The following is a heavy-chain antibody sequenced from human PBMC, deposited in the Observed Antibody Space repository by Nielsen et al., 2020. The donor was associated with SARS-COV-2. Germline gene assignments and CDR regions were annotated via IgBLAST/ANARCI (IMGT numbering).Heavy chain of an antibody. CDR3: AKARGRLDYFDY. D-gene: IGHD2-15*01. J-gene: IGHJ4*02. CDR2: ISTSGGGT. V-gene: IGHV3-23*01. Sequence: GESLKISCAASGVTFSDYAMTWVRQVPGKGLEWVSSISTSGGGTYYTDSVKGRFTISRDNSKNTLYLQMNSLRAEDTAVFYCAKARGRLDYFDYWGQGTLVTVSS. CDR1: GVTFSDYA.